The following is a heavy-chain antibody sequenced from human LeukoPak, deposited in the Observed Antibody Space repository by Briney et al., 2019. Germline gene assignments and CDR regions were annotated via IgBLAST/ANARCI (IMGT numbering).Heavy chain of an antibody. Sequence: GESLKISCKASRYIFINYWIGWVRQMPGKGLEWMGLIYPGDSDTRYSPSFQGQVTISVDKSISTAYLQWSSLKASDTAMYYCARARYCSGGSCYAEYWGQGTLVTVSS. D-gene: IGHD2-15*01. J-gene: IGHJ4*02. CDR2: IYPGDSDT. V-gene: IGHV5-51*01. CDR1: RYIFINYW. CDR3: ARARYCSGGSCYAEY.